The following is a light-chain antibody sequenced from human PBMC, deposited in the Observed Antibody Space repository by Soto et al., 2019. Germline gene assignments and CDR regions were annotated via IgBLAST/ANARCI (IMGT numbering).Light chain of an antibody. Sequence: EVVMTQSPLSLPVTLGQPASISCRSSQSLVYSDGNTYLNWFRQRTGQSASRLIYKVSNLDSGVRDRFSGIGSRTDFTLKISRVEAEDVGVYDCMQVTHWPRTFGGGTKVEIK. V-gene: IGKV2-30*01. CDR1: QSLVYSDGNTY. CDR3: MQVTHWPRT. CDR2: KVS. J-gene: IGKJ4*01.